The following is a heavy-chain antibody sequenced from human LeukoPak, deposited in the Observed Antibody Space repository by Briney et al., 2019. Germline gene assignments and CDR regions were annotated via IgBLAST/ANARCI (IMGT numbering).Heavy chain of an antibody. D-gene: IGHD3-10*01. CDR1: GGSISSYY. CDR2: IYYSGST. J-gene: IGHJ4*02. CDR3: ARPYGSGSPTPFDY. Sequence: PSETLSLTCTVSGGSISSYYWSWIRQPPGKGLEWIGYIYYSGSTNYNPSLKSRVTISVDTSKNQFSLKLSSVTAADTAVYYCARPYGSGSPTPFDYWGQGTLVTVSS. V-gene: IGHV4-59*01.